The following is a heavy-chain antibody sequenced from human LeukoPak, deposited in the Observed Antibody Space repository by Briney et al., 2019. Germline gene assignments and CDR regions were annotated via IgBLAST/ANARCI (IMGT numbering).Heavy chain of an antibody. CDR2: IYYSGST. Sequence: PSETLPLTCTVSGGSISSGDYYWSWIRQPPGKGLEWIGYIYYSGSTYYDPSLKSRVTISVDMSMNQFSLKLSSVTAADTAVYYCARGAGIVVVTSFDYWGQGTLVTVSS. V-gene: IGHV4-30-4*01. D-gene: IGHD3-22*01. CDR3: ARGAGIVVVTSFDY. J-gene: IGHJ4*02. CDR1: GGSISSGDYY.